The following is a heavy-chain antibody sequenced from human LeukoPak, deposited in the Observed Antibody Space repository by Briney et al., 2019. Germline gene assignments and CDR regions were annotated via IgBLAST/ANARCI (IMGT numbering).Heavy chain of an antibody. Sequence: PGGSLRLSCAASGFTFSSYAMSWVRQAPGKGLEWVSAISGSGGSTYYADSVKGRFTIYRENAKNRLYLQMNSLRAEDTAVYYCAKAKRNYDFWSGYSNYWGQGTLVTVSS. J-gene: IGHJ4*02. CDR3: AKAKRNYDFWSGYSNY. CDR1: GFTFSSYA. CDR2: ISGSGGST. V-gene: IGHV3-23*01. D-gene: IGHD3-3*01.